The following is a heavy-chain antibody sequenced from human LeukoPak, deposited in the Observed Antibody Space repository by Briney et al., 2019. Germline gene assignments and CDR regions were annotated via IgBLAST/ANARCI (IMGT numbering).Heavy chain of an antibody. Sequence: GGPLRLPCEASGFTFSSYSMNWFRKAPGKGLEWASSISSSGSYIYYADSVKGRFTISRDNAKNSLYLQMNSLRAEDTAVYYCARDKTGDVRFFGVVIGSFDYWGQGTLVTVSS. D-gene: IGHD3-3*01. J-gene: IGHJ4*02. V-gene: IGHV3-21*01. CDR2: ISSSGSYI. CDR3: ARDKTGDVRFFGVVIGSFDY. CDR1: GFTFSSYS.